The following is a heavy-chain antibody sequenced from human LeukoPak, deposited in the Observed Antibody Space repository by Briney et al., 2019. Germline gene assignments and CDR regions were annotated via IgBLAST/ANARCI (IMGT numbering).Heavy chain of an antibody. D-gene: IGHD1-26*01. V-gene: IGHV1-69-2*01. CDR2: VDPEDGET. CDR1: GYTFTDYY. CDR3: ATGVGALFDY. J-gene: IGHJ4*02. Sequence: ASVKVSCKVSGYTFTDYYMHWVQQAPGKGLEWMGLVDPEDGETIYAEKFQGRVTITADTSTDTAYMELSSLRSEDTAVYYCATGVGALFDYGGQGTLVTVSS.